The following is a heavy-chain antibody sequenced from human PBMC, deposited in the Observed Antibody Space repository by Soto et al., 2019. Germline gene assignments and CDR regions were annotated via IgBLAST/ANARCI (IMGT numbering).Heavy chain of an antibody. Sequence: PSQTLSLTCAISGDSVSSNSAAWNWIRQSPSRGLEWLGRTYYRSKWYNDYAVSVKSRITINPDTSKNQFSLQLNSVTPEDTAVYYCARAVVYYYDSSSYEDYYGMDVRGRGTTVTVSS. D-gene: IGHD3-22*01. J-gene: IGHJ6*02. CDR1: GDSVSSNSAA. V-gene: IGHV6-1*01. CDR3: ARAVVYYYDSSSYEDYYGMDV. CDR2: TYYRSKWYN.